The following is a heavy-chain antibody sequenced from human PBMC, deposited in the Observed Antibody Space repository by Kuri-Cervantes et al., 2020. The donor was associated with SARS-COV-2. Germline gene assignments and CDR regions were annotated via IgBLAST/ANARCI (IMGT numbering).Heavy chain of an antibody. CDR2: ISSSSSTI. CDR1: GFTFSSYS. Sequence: GESLKISCAASGFTFSSYSMNWVRQAPGKGLEWVSYISSSSSTIYYADSVKGRFTISRDNAKNSLYLQMNSLRDEDTAVYYCARDYYYDSSGYYYDVYYYGMDVWGQGTMVTVSS. CDR3: ARDYYYDSSGYYYDVYYYGMDV. V-gene: IGHV3-48*02. D-gene: IGHD3-22*01. J-gene: IGHJ6*02.